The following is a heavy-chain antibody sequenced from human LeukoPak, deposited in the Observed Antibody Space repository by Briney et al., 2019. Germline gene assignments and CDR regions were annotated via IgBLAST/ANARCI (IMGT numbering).Heavy chain of an antibody. CDR2: ISGDGGST. D-gene: IGHD5-24*01. CDR3: AKDRVRDGYNYPDY. J-gene: IGHJ4*02. CDR1: GFTFDDCA. Sequence: QAGGSLRLSCAASGFTFDDCAMHWVRQAPGKGLEWVSLISGDGGSTYYADSVKGRFTISRDNSKNSLYLQMNSLRTEDTALYYCAKDRVRDGYNYPDYWGQGTLVTVSS. V-gene: IGHV3-43*02.